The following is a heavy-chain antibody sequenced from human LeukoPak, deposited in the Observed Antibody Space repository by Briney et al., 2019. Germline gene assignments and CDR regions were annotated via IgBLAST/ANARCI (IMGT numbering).Heavy chain of an antibody. CDR2: IKSKTEGGTT. CDR1: GITFSNAW. Sequence: GGSLRLSCAASGITFSNAWLSWVRQAPGKGLEWVGRIKSKTEGGTTDYAAPVKGRFTISRDDSKNTLFLQMNSLKTEDTAVYYCTTLRTYWGQGTLVTVSS. CDR3: TTLRTY. J-gene: IGHJ4*02. V-gene: IGHV3-15*01.